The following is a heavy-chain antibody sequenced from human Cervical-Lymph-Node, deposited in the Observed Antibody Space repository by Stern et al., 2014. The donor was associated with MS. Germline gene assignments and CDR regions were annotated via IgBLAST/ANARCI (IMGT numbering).Heavy chain of an antibody. CDR1: GFIFSNYG. V-gene: IGHV3-33*06. CDR2: IWYDGTRK. CDR3: AKDLYDTSRLGALAY. D-gene: IGHD3-16*01. Sequence: VQLVESGGGVVQPGRSLRLSCAASGFIFSNYGMHWVRQVPGKGLEWVAVIWYDGTRKLHTDSVKGRFTISRDNSNNTLYLQMNSLRVEDTAIYFCAKDLYDTSRLGALAYWGQGALVTVSS. J-gene: IGHJ4*02.